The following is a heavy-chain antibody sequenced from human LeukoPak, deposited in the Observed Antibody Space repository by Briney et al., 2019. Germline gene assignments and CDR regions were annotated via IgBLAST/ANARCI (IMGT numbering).Heavy chain of an antibody. CDR2: IKQDGSEK. V-gene: IGHV3-7*01. J-gene: IGHJ5*02. Sequence: GGSLRLSCAASGFTFSSYAMSWVRQAPGKGLEWVANIKQDGSEKYYVDSVKGRFTISRDNAKNSLYPQMNSLRAEDTAVYYCARASVGSSSWFNWFDPWGQGTLVTVSS. D-gene: IGHD6-13*01. CDR1: GFTFSSYA. CDR3: ARASVGSSSWFNWFDP.